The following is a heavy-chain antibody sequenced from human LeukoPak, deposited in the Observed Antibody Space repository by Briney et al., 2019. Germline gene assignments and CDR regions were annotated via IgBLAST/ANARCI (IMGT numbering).Heavy chain of an antibody. CDR2: IYYSGST. V-gene: IGHV4-30-4*01. Sequence: SQTLSLTCTVSGGSISSGDYYWSWIRQPPGKGLEWIGYIYYSGSTYYNPSLKSRVTISVDTSKNQFSLKLSSVTAADTAVYYCARGGYSYGIGPPDYWGQGTLVTVSS. CDR3: ARGGYSYGIGPPDY. J-gene: IGHJ4*02. D-gene: IGHD5-18*01. CDR1: GGSISSGDYY.